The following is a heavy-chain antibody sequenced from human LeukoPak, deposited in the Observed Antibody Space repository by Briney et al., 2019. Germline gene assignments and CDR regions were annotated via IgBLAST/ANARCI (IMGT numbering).Heavy chain of an antibody. CDR2: IYSGGDT. CDR1: GFTVSSDY. CDR3: AVGSTSVYTYGYLDY. J-gene: IGHJ4*02. D-gene: IGHD5-18*01. Sequence: GGSLRLSCAASGFTVSSDYMSWVRHDPGKGLEWISLIYSGGDTYYADSVKGRFTISRDDSKKTLYLQMNSLRAEDTAVYYCAVGSTSVYTYGYLDYWGQGTLVTVSS. V-gene: IGHV3-66*01.